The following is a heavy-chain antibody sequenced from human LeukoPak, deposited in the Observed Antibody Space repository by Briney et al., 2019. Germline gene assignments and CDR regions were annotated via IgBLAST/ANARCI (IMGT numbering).Heavy chain of an antibody. Sequence: VRPGGSLRLSCAASGFKFADYDMSWVRQVPGKGLEWVAGVTSDGGNTGYVDSVKGRFAISRGNTKNTLFLQMDSLRSEDTALYYCVRDPFCSSTTRCSVEDWFDPWGQGTLVTVSS. CDR3: VRDPFCSSTTRCSVEDWFDP. CDR2: VTSDGGNT. D-gene: IGHD2/OR15-2a*01. V-gene: IGHV3-20*04. J-gene: IGHJ5*02. CDR1: GFKFADYD.